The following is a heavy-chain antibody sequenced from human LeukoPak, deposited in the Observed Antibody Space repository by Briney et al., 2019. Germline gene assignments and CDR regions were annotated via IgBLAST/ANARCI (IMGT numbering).Heavy chain of an antibody. J-gene: IGHJ4*02. Sequence: GGSLRLSCAASGFTFSSYSMNWVRQAPGKGLVWVSHINSDGSWTSYADSVKGRFTISKDNAKNTVYLQMNNLRAEDTAVYYCVSFYEAYWGRGTLVTVSS. CDR1: GFTFSSYS. D-gene: IGHD2/OR15-2a*01. V-gene: IGHV3-74*01. CDR2: INSDGSWT. CDR3: VSFYEAY.